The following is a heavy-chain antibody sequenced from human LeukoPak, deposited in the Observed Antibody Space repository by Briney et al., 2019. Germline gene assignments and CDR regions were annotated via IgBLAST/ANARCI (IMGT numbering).Heavy chain of an antibody. D-gene: IGHD3-3*01. J-gene: IGHJ3*02. CDR2: IIPFFGTA. CDR3: ARVYYDFWSGSQGPFDI. CDR1: GGTFSRYA. Sequence: SVKVSCKTSGGTFSRYAFSWVRQAPGQGLEWMGGIIPFFGTANYAQNFQGRVTITADESTSTAYMELSSLRSDDTAVYYCARVYYDFWSGSQGPFDIWGQGTMVTVSS. V-gene: IGHV1-69*13.